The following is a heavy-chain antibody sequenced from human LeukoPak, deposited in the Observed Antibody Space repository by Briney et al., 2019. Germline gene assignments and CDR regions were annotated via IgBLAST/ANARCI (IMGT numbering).Heavy chain of an antibody. CDR3: ARGLGLTAVTEYYFDY. V-gene: IGHV4-59*02. CDR1: GDSVSIYY. J-gene: IGHJ4*02. D-gene: IGHD4-17*01. Sequence: PPETLSLTCTVSGDSVSIYYWSWLRQPPRKGLGWIGYISYSGSTDYNPSLKSRVTISVDTSKNQFSLKLSSVTAADTAVYYCARGLGLTAVTEYYFDYWGQGTLVTVSS. CDR2: ISYSGST.